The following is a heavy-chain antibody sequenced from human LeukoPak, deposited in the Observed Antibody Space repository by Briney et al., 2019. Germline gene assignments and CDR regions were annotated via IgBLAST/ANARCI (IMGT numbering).Heavy chain of an antibody. CDR1: GFTFSSYW. V-gene: IGHV3-7*03. CDR3: AKSQEDDSSGYHYSDFDY. J-gene: IGHJ4*02. CDR2: IKQDGSEK. D-gene: IGHD3-22*01. Sequence: GGSLRLSCAASGFTFSSYWMSWVRQAPGKGLEWVANIKQDGSEKYYVDSVKGRFTISRDKSKNTLYLQMNSLRVEDTALYYCAKSQEDDSSGYHYSDFDYWGQGTLVTVSS.